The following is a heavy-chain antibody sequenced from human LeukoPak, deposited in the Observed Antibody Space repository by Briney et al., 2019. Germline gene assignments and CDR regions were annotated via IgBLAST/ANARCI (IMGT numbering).Heavy chain of an antibody. D-gene: IGHD3-9*01. V-gene: IGHV3-30*04. CDR1: GFTFSSYA. CDR3: ARTYYDILTGYNPYFDY. Sequence: GGSLRLSCAASGFTFSSYAMHWVRQAPGKGLERVAVISYDGSNKYYADSVKGRFTISRDNAKNSLYLQMNSLRAEDTAVYYCARTYYDILTGYNPYFDYWGQGTLVTVSS. CDR2: ISYDGSNK. J-gene: IGHJ4*02.